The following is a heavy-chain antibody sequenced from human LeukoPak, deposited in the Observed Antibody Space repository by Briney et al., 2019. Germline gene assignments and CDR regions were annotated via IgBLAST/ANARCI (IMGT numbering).Heavy chain of an antibody. D-gene: IGHD2-15*01. Sequence: PGGSLRLSCAASGFTFSSYAMSWIRQPPGKGLEWIGHISYSGSTNYNPSLKSRVTISVDTSKSQFSLNLRSVTAADTAVHFCARGHDGVVGWFDPWGQGTLVTVSS. CDR2: ISYSGST. J-gene: IGHJ5*02. V-gene: IGHV4-59*01. CDR3: ARGHDGVVGWFDP. CDR1: GFTFSSYA.